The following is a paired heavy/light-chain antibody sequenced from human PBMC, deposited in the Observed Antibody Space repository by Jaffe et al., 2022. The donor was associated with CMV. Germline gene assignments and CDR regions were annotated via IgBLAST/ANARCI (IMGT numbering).Light chain of an antibody. Sequence: SFEVTQPPSVSVSPGQTASIPCSGDKLRHKYVCWYKQKPGQSPVLVIYQNDKRPSGIPERFSGFNSGTTATLTISETQTMDEAEYYCQAWDSSSVVFGGGTKLTVL. V-gene: IGLV3-1*01. J-gene: IGLJ2*01. CDR2: QND. CDR3: QAWDSSSVV. CDR1: KLRHKY.
Heavy chain of an antibody. CDR3: TRDSSGFSYDY. CDR2: ISSSSSVI. V-gene: IGHV3-48*02. Sequence: EVQLVESGGGLIQPGGSLRLSCAASGFIFSTYSMNWVRQAPGKGLEWVSYISSSSSVIYYADSVKGRFTISRDNAKNSLYLQMHSLRDEDTALYYCTRDSSGFSYDYWGQGTLVTVSS. CDR1: GFIFSTYS. J-gene: IGHJ4*02. D-gene: IGHD5-18*01.